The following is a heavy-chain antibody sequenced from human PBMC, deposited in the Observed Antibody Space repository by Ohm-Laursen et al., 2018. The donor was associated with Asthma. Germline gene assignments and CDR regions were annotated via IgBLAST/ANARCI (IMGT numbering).Heavy chain of an antibody. Sequence: RSLRLSCTAPGFTFSSYGMHWVRQAPGKGLEWVAVISYDGSNKYYADSVKGRFTISRDNSKNTLYLQMNSLRAEDTAVYYCAKDVSQYIPYYFDYWGQGTLVTVSS. V-gene: IGHV3-30*18. CDR2: ISYDGSNK. CDR3: AKDVSQYIPYYFDY. J-gene: IGHJ4*02. CDR1: GFTFSSYG. D-gene: IGHD2/OR15-2a*01.